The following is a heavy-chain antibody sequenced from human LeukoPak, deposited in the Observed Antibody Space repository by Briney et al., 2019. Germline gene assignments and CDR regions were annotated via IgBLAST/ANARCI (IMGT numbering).Heavy chain of an antibody. V-gene: IGHV3-48*01. CDR3: AREDYYYYMDV. CDR1: GFTFSSYS. CDR2: ISSSSSNI. Sequence: GGSLRLSCAASGFTFSSYSMNWVRQAPGKGLEGVSYISSSSSNIYYADSVKGRFTISSDNAKHSLYLQMNSLRAEDTAVYYCAREDYYYYMDVWGKGTTVTVSS. J-gene: IGHJ6*03.